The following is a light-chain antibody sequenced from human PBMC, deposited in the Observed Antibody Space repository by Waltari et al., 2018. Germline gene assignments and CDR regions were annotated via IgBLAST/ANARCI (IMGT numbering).Light chain of an antibody. V-gene: IGLV2-14*03. Sequence: QPALTQPASVSGSPGQSITISCPGTSSDVGGYHYVSWYHQHPGNAPKLIIYDVSNRPSGVSNRFSGSKSGNTASLTISGLQAEDEADYYCSSYTSSSTLVVFGGGTKLTVL. J-gene: IGLJ2*01. CDR2: DVS. CDR3: SSYTSSSTLVV. CDR1: SSDVGGYHY.